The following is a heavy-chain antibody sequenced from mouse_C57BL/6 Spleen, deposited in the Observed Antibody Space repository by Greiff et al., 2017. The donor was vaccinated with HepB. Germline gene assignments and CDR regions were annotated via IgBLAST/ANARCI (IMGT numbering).Heavy chain of an antibody. CDR3: ASLIVAY. J-gene: IGHJ3*01. Sequence: EVQLVESGPGLVKPSQSLSLTCSVTGYSITSGYYWNWIRQFPGNKLEWMGYISYDGSNNYNPSLKNRISITRDTSKNQFFLKLNSVTTEDTATYYCASLIVAYWGQGTLVTVSA. V-gene: IGHV3-6*01. CDR1: GYSITSGYY. CDR2: ISYDGSN.